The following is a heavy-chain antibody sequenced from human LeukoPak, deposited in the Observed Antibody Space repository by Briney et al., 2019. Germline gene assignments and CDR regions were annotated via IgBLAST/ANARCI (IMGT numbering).Heavy chain of an antibody. CDR3: ARAGANYYDSSGYLEYFQH. D-gene: IGHD3-22*01. Sequence: PGGSLRLSCAASGFTFTNAWMSWVRQAPGRGLEWVSVIYNGGSTYYADSVKGRFTISRDNSKNTLYLQMNSLRAEDTAVYYCARAGANYYDSSGYLEYFQHWGQGTLVTVSS. J-gene: IGHJ1*01. CDR2: IYNGGST. CDR1: GFTFTNAW. V-gene: IGHV3-53*01.